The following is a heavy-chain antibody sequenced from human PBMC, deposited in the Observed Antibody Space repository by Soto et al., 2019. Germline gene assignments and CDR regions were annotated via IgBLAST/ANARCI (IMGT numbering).Heavy chain of an antibody. CDR3: GRDWFGEFF. Sequence: GGSLRLSCAASGCTFSSSWMHWVRQTPGKGPMWISHINTDGSGTTYADSVKGRFTISRDNAKNTLYLQMNSLRAEDTAVYYCGRDWFGEFFWGQGTLVTVYS. D-gene: IGHD3-10*01. CDR2: INTDGSGT. CDR1: GCTFSSSW. J-gene: IGHJ4*02. V-gene: IGHV3-74*03.